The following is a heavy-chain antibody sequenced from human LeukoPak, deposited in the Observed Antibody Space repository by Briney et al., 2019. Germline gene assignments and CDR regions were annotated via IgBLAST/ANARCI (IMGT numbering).Heavy chain of an antibody. CDR3: ARHNPYCSGGSCYDGGDY. V-gene: IGHV4-59*08. J-gene: IGHJ4*02. CDR1: GGSISSYY. Sequence: PSETLSLTCTVSGGSISSYYWSWIRQPPGKGLEWIGYIYYSGSTNYNPSLKSRVTISVDTSKNQFSLKLSSVTAADPAVYYCARHNPYCSGGSCYDGGDYWGQGTLVTVSS. D-gene: IGHD2-15*01. CDR2: IYYSGST.